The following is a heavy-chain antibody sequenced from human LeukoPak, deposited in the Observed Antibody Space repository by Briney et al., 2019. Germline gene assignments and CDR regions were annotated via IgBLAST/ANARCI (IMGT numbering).Heavy chain of an antibody. CDR1: GFTFSSYA. D-gene: IGHD5-24*01. CDR2: ISYDGSNK. V-gene: IGHV3-30*04. Sequence: SGGSLRLSCAASGFTFSSYAMHWVRQAPGKGLEWVAVISYDGSNKYYADSVKGRFTISRDNSKNTLYLQMNSLRAEDTAVYYCARVQGRKMATTPNLFDYWGQGTLVTVSS. CDR3: ARVQGRKMATTPNLFDY. J-gene: IGHJ4*02.